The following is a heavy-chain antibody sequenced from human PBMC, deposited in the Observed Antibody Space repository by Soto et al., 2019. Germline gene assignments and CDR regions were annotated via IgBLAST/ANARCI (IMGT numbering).Heavy chain of an antibody. J-gene: IGHJ2*01. V-gene: IGHV3-72*01. Sequence: SLRLSCAASGFTFSDHYMDWVRQAPGKGLEWVGRTRNKANSYTTEYAASVKGRFTISRDDSKNSLYLQMNSLKTEDTAVYYCARVTYSSGWFDWYFDLW. CDR2: TRNKANSYTT. CDR1: GFTFSDHY. CDR3: ARVTYSSGWFDWYFDL. D-gene: IGHD6-19*01.